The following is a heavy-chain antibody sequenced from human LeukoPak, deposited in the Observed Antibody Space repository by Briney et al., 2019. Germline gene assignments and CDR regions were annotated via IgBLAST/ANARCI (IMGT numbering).Heavy chain of an antibody. CDR2: MYTGGTT. Sequence: PGGSLRLSCAASGFTVSGTHMSWARQAPGKGLEWVSAMYTGGTTYYADSVTGRFTVSRDTSRNTLFLHMDSLRAEDTAVYYCAKDEVTSGGGPASWGQGTLVIVSS. CDR1: GFTVSGTH. CDR3: AKDEVTSGGGPAS. D-gene: IGHD2-21*02. J-gene: IGHJ5*02. V-gene: IGHV3-53*01.